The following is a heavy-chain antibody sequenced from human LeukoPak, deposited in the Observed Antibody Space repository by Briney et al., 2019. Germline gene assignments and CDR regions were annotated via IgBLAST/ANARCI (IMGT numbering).Heavy chain of an antibody. CDR3: ARGLQNDSSGYYYGYFDY. CDR1: GGSFSGYY. CDR2: INHSGST. D-gene: IGHD3-22*01. Sequence: PSETLSLTCAVYGGSFSGYYWSWIRQPPGKGLEWLGEINHSGSTNYNPSLKSRVTISVDTSKNQFSLKLSSVTAADTAVYYCARGLQNDSSGYYYGYFDYWGQGTLVTVSS. V-gene: IGHV4-34*01. J-gene: IGHJ4*02.